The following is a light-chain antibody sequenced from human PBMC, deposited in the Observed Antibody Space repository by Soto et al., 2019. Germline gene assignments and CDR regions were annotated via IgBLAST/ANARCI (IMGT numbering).Light chain of an antibody. V-gene: IGLV2-14*01. J-gene: IGLJ2*01. CDR2: DVS. CDR3: SSYTSSSTQV. Sequence: QSALTKPASVSGSPGQSITISCTGTSSDVGGYNYVSWYQQHPGKAPKLMIYDVSNRPSGVSNRFSGSKSGNTASLTISGLQDEDEDDYYCSSYTSSSTQVFGGGTKLTVL. CDR1: SSDVGGYNY.